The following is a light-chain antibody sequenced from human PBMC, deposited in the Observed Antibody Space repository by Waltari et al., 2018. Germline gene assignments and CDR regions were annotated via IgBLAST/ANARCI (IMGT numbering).Light chain of an antibody. CDR2: GAS. CDR3: QQYNDLMYS. Sequence: EIVMTQSPATLSLSPRETATLSCGASQSVVSSVAWYHQKPGQAPKLLVHGASFRATGIPDRFSGSGSRTDFTLTITSLEPEDVGVYHCQQYNDLMYSFGQGTKVEIK. CDR1: QSVVSS. J-gene: IGKJ2*03. V-gene: IGKV3D-7*01.